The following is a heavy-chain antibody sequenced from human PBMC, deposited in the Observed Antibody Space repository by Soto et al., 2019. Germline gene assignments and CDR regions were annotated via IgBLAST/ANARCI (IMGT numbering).Heavy chain of an antibody. Sequence: QVHLVQSGAEVKKPGSSVKVSCKASGGTFSNHAINWVRQAPGQGLEWMGRIIPIFTTTNYAQNFQGRVTITADEFTMHAYMELIILKYDDTAIYYCAREVAADGTFREDVFDIWGQGTMVTVSS. D-gene: IGHD6-13*01. CDR3: AREVAADGTFREDVFDI. V-gene: IGHV1-69*12. J-gene: IGHJ3*02. CDR2: IIPIFTTT. CDR1: GGTFSNHA.